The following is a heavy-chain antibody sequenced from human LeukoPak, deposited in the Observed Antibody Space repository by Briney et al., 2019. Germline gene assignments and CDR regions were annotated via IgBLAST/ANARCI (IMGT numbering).Heavy chain of an antibody. Sequence: GGSVRLSCVGSGFIFSSYALGWVGQAAAKGVEWVSGISGSGGSTYYADSVKGRFVIAGDNTKNSLYLQMNGLGAEAAVVYYGGKGKTTVTKAFDYWGQGTLVTVSS. V-gene: IGHV3-23*01. CDR2: ISGSGGST. J-gene: IGHJ4*02. CDR3: GKGKTTVTKAFDY. D-gene: IGHD4-17*01. CDR1: GFIFSSYA.